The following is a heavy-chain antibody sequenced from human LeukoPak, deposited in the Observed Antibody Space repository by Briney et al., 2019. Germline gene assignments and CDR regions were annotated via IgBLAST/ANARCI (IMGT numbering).Heavy chain of an antibody. V-gene: IGHV3-53*01. Sequence: GGSLRLSCAASGFTVSSNYMSWVRQAPGKGLEWVSAISKDADATYYAGSVKGRFTISRDNSKDTLSLQMNSLRAEDTAVYYCAKESPYCHGTDCRIYYFDSWGQGILVTVSS. CDR3: AKESPYCHGTDCRIYYFDS. J-gene: IGHJ4*02. CDR1: GFTVSSNY. D-gene: IGHD2-15*01. CDR2: ISKDADAT.